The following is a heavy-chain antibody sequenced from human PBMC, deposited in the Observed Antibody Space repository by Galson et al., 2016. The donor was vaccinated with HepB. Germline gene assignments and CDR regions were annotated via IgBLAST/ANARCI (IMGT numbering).Heavy chain of an antibody. Sequence: SLRLSCAASGFTFSSYWMSWVRQAPGKGLEWVANIKQDGSKKGYVDSVEGRLTISRDNSKNSLYLQLNNLTSEDTAVYYCARADLGYGSDYFDTWGQGTLVTVSS. J-gene: IGHJ5*02. D-gene: IGHD4-17*01. CDR2: IKQDGSKK. CDR3: ARADLGYGSDYFDT. CDR1: GFTFSSYW. V-gene: IGHV3-7*01.